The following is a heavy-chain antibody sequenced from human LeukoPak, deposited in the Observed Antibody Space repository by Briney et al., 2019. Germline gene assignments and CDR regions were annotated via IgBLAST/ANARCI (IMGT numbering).Heavy chain of an antibody. CDR2: IYYSGST. V-gene: IGHV4-59*01. CDR3: ARAVVPANTWGAFDI. Sequence: SETLSLTCTVSGGSISSYYWSWIRQPPGKGLEWIGYIYYSGSTNYNPSLKSRVTISVDTSKNQFSLKLSSVTAADTAVYYCARAVVPANTWGAFDIWGQGTMVTVSS. D-gene: IGHD2-2*01. J-gene: IGHJ3*02. CDR1: GGSISSYY.